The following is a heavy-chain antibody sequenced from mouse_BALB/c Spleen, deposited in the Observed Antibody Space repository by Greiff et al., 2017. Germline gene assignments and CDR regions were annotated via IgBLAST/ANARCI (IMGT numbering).Heavy chain of an antibody. CDR1: GYTFTSYW. CDR2: INPSTGYT. CDR3: ARTGTLAY. Sequence: QVQLQQSGAELAKPGASVKMSCKASGYTFTSYWMHWVKQRPGQGLEWIGYINPSTGYTEYNQKFKDKATLTADKSSGTAYMQLSSLTSEDSAVYYCARTGTLAYWGQGTLVTVSA. D-gene: IGHD4-1*01. V-gene: IGHV1-7*01. J-gene: IGHJ3*01.